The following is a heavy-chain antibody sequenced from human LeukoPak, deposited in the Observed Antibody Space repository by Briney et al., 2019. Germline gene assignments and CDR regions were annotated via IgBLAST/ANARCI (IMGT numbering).Heavy chain of an antibody. CDR3: AKESSSGYFN. CDR1: GFTLSGYW. CDR2: MNSDGTVT. V-gene: IGHV3-74*01. Sequence: GGSLRLSCAASGFTLSGYWMHWVRQAPGEGLVWVSRMNSDGTVTTYADSVRGRFTISRDNARNTLYLQMSSLRAEDTAVYYCAKESSSGYFNWGQGTLVSVSS. D-gene: IGHD3-22*01. J-gene: IGHJ4*02.